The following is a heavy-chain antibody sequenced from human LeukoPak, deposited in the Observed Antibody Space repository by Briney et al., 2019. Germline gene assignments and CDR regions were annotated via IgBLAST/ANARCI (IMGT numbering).Heavy chain of an antibody. CDR3: AKDISGWYGSFAFDI. CDR1: GFTFDDSD. V-gene: IGHV3-20*04. Sequence: GGSLRLSCAASGFTFDDSDMSWVRQAPGKGLDWVSAINWNGGSTGYADSVKGRFTISRDNAKNSLYLQMNSLRAEDTAVYYCAKDISGWYGSFAFDIWGQGTMVTVSS. CDR2: INWNGGST. J-gene: IGHJ3*02. D-gene: IGHD6-19*01.